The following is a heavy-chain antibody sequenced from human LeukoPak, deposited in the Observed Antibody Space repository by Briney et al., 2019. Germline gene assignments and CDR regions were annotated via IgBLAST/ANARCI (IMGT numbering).Heavy chain of an antibody. J-gene: IGHJ4*02. D-gene: IGHD3-22*01. CDR1: GYTLTSQD. V-gene: IGHV1-8*01. Sequence: GASVKVSCKASGYTLTSQDINWVRQATGQGLEWMGWMNPNNGNTAYAQKFQGRVTMTRNTSINTAYMELSSLRSEDTAVYYCARRHSSGRFDYWGQGTLVTVSS. CDR2: MNPNNGNT. CDR3: ARRHSSGRFDY.